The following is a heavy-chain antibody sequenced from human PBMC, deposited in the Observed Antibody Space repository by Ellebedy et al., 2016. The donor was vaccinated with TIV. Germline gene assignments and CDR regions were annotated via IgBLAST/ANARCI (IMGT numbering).Heavy chain of an antibody. CDR2: ISSSSSYK. CDR3: ATLGLVGALGDWFDP. D-gene: IGHD1-26*01. CDR1: GFTFSDYY. J-gene: IGHJ5*02. Sequence: PGGSLRLSCAASGFTFSDYYMSWIRQAPGKGLEWVSAISSSSSYKYYANSVKGRFTISRDNAENSLYLQMNSLRTEDTAIYYCATLGLVGALGDWFDPWGQGTLVTVSS. V-gene: IGHV3-11*03.